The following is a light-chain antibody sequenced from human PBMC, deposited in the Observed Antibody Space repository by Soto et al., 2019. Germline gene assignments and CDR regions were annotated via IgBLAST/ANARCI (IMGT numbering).Light chain of an antibody. Sequence: EIVLTQSPGTLSLSPGERAALSCRASQSVSTSYLAWYQQKPGQAPRLLIYGASSRATGIPDRFSGSGSGTDFTLTISRLEPEDFAVYYCQQYDRSSQIYFFGLGTKVDIK. CDR3: QQYDRSSQIYF. V-gene: IGKV3-20*01. J-gene: IGKJ2*01. CDR2: GAS. CDR1: QSVSTSY.